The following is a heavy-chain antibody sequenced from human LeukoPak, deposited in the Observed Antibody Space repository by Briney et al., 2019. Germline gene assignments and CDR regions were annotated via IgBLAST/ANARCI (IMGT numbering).Heavy chain of an antibody. J-gene: IGHJ4*02. Sequence: PSETLSLTCTVSGGSIISYYWSWIRQPPGKGLEWIGYIYYSGSTKYNPSLKSRVTISVDTSKNQFSLKLRSVTAAETAVYYCARGARAGYNLEPFDYWGQGTLVTVSS. CDR3: ARGARAGYNLEPFDY. D-gene: IGHD5-24*01. CDR2: IYYSGST. CDR1: GGSIISYY. V-gene: IGHV4-59*08.